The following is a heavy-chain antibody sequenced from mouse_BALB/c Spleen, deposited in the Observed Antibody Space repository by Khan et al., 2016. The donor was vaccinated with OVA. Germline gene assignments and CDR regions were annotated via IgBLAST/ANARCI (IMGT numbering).Heavy chain of an antibody. CDR2: INYSGNT. CDR1: GYSITSEYV. CDR3: ARKDYYDYDPFPY. D-gene: IGHD2-4*01. J-gene: IGHJ3*01. Sequence: EVQLQESGPGLVTPSQSLSLTCTVTGYSITSEYVWNWIRQFPGNKLEWMGYINYSGNTNFNPSLKSRTSITRDTSKNQFFLQLNSVTTKDTATYYCARKDYYDYDPFPYWGQGTLVTVSA. V-gene: IGHV3-2*02.